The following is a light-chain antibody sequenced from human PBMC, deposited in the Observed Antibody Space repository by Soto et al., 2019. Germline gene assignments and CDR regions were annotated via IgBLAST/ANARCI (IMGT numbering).Light chain of an antibody. V-gene: IGKV1-12*01. CDR2: AAS. J-gene: IGKJ4*01. CDR3: QQASNFPLT. Sequence: DIQIAQSPSSLSASVGDGVTITRRASQDISSWLAWFQQRPGRAPKLLIYAASTLQSGVPSRFSGSGSGTVFTLTISSLQPEDFGTYYCQQASNFPLTFGGGTKVDIK. CDR1: QDISSW.